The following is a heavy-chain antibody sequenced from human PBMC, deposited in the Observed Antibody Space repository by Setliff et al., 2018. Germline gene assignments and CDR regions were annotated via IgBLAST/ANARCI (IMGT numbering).Heavy chain of an antibody. CDR3: ARDKGYDSSGYYFYYYYYMDV. Sequence: ASVKVSCKASGYTFTDYAMHWVRQAPGQRLEWMGWINPGNGNTKYSQKFQGRVIITRDTSASTAYMELSSLRSEDTAVYYCARDKGYDSSGYYFYYYYYMDVWGKGTTVTVSS. V-gene: IGHV1-3*01. CDR2: INPGNGNT. CDR1: GYTFTDYA. D-gene: IGHD3-22*01. J-gene: IGHJ6*03.